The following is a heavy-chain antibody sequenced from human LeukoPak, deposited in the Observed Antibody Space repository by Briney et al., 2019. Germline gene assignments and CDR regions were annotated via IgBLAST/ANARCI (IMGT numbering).Heavy chain of an antibody. V-gene: IGHV3-23*01. CDR3: AKNIGGFDY. CDR2: ISGSDGST. CDR1: GFTFSSYG. J-gene: IGHJ4*02. D-gene: IGHD2-15*01. Sequence: PGGSLRLSCAASGFTFSSYGMHWVRQAPGKGLEWVSGISGSDGSTYYADSVKGRFIISRDNSKNTLYLQMNSLRAEDTAVYYCAKNIGGFDYWGQGTLVTVSS.